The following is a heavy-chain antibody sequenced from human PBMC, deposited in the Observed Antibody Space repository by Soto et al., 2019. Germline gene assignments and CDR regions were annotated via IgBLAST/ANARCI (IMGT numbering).Heavy chain of an antibody. CDR1: GGSMSEYF. J-gene: IGHJ4*02. V-gene: IGHV4-59*01. CDR2: IYYLGST. D-gene: IGHD3-10*01. CDR3: ARDVYDGSGSPYQDY. Sequence: PSETLYLTCCVSGGSMSEYFWSWIRQSPGKGLEWIGYIYYLGSTDYNPSLKSRVTISVDTSKRQFSLRLTSVTAADTAVYYCARDVYDGSGSPYQDYWGPGTHVTVSS.